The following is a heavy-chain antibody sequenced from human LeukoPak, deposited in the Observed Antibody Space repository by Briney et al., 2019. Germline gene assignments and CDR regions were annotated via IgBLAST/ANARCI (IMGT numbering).Heavy chain of an antibody. Sequence: GESLKISCKGSGYNFTNYWVGWVRQMPGKGLEWMGIIDPGDSDTRYSPSFVSQITISADKSISTAYLQWNSLKASDSAMYYCARSRWIQLWEYYFDYWGQGTLVTVSS. CDR3: ARSRWIQLWEYYFDY. CDR2: IDPGDSDT. V-gene: IGHV5-51*01. D-gene: IGHD5-18*01. CDR1: GYNFTNYW. J-gene: IGHJ4*02.